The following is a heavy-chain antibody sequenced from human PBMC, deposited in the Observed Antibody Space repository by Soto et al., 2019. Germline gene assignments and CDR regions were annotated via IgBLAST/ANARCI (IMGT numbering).Heavy chain of an antibody. Sequence: GESLKISCKGSGYSFTSYWIGWVRQMPGKGLEWMGSSYPADSNTRYSPSFQGQVTISADKSINTAYLQWTSLEASDTAMYYCARHEGYVSNYHYMDVWGKGTTVTVSS. CDR1: GYSFTSYW. CDR3: ARHEGYVSNYHYMDV. V-gene: IGHV5-51*01. J-gene: IGHJ6*03. D-gene: IGHD1-1*01. CDR2: SYPADSNT.